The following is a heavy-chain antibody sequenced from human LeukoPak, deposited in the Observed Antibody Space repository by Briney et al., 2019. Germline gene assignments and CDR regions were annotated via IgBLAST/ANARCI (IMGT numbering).Heavy chain of an antibody. CDR1: GFTFSGYD. V-gene: IGHV3-13*01. J-gene: IGHJ5*02. CDR2: IGTAGDT. Sequence: PGGSLRLSCAASGFTFSGYDMHWVRQATGKGLEWVSGIGTAGDTYYPGSVKGRFTISRENAKNSLYLQMNSLRGGDTAVYYCARGRDSSSWSPWGQGTLVTVSS. CDR3: ARGRDSSSWSP. D-gene: IGHD6-13*01.